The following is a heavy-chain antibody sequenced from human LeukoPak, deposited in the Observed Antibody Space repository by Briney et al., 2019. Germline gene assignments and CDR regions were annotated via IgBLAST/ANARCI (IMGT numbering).Heavy chain of an antibody. J-gene: IGHJ4*02. CDR3: AKDHMCSGWYFDY. V-gene: IGHV3-23*01. CDR1: GFTFSTYA. Sequence: PGGSLRLSCAASGFTFSTYAMSWVRQAPGKGLEWVSGISDSGTTYYADSVKGRFTISRDNSKNTMYLQMNSLRAEDTAVYYCAKDHMCSGWYFDYWGQGTLVTISS. CDR2: ISDSGTT. D-gene: IGHD6-19*01.